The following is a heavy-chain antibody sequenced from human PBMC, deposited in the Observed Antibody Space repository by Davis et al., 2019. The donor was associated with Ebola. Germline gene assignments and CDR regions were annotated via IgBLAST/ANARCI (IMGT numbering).Heavy chain of an antibody. CDR3: TRVNAVTGYSRFDS. J-gene: IGHJ5*01. V-gene: IGHV3-20*01. D-gene: IGHD3-9*01. CDR2: INWNGGST. Sequence: GESLKISCAASGFTFDDFAMAWVRQSPRKGLEWVSGINWNGGSTAYADSVKGRFTISRDNARNLVYVQMNSLRAEDTAFYHCTRVNAVTGYSRFDSWGQGTLVTVSS. CDR1: GFTFDDFA.